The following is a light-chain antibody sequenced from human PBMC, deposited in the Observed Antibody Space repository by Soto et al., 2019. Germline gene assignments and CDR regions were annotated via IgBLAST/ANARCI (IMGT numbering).Light chain of an antibody. Sequence: QAVVTQPPSVSAAPGQKVTISCSGSSSNIGSNYVSWYQQLPGTAPKLLIYDNDTRPSGIPDRYSGSRSGTSATLGITGLQTGDEADYYCGTWDSSLSAGVFGGGTKLTVL. V-gene: IGLV1-51*01. J-gene: IGLJ3*02. CDR1: SSNIGSNY. CDR2: DND. CDR3: GTWDSSLSAGV.